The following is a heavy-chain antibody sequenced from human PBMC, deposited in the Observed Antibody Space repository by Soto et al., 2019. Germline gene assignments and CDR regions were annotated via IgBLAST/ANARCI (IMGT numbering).Heavy chain of an antibody. D-gene: IGHD6-19*01. J-gene: IGHJ4*02. CDR2: IPGSGNT. CDR1: GGSISTSY. V-gene: IGHV4-4*07. CDR3: VRVGAVAANGGFFDY. Sequence: QVQLQESGPGLVKPSETLSLTCNVSGGSISTSYWTWIRQPAGKGLEWIGRIPGSGNTAYSPSLRGRLTMSVDTSTTQFSLKVTSVTSAGTAVYYCVRVGAVAANGGFFDYWGQGTLVTVSA.